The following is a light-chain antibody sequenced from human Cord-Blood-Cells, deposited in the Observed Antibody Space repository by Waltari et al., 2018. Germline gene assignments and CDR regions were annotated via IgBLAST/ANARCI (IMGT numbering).Light chain of an antibody. Sequence: QPVLTQPPSASGTPGPRVTLSCSGSSSNIGSNTVTWYQQLPGTAPKLLIYSNNQRPSGVPDRFSGSKSGTSASLAISGLQSEDEADYYCAAWDDSLNGVVFGGGTKLTVL. J-gene: IGLJ2*01. V-gene: IGLV1-44*01. CDR2: SNN. CDR1: SSNIGSNT. CDR3: AAWDDSLNGVV.